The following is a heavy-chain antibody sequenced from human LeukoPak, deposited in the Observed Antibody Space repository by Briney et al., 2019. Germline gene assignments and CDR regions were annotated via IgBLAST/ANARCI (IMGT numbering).Heavy chain of an antibody. Sequence: RASVKVSCKASGYTFTGYYMHWVRQAPGQGLEWMGWINPNSGGTNYAQKFQGRVTMTRDTSISTAYMELSRLRSDDTAVYYCARGSYGGSYYGCFDYWGQGTLVTVSS. D-gene: IGHD1-26*01. CDR1: GYTFTGYY. CDR3: ARGSYGGSYYGCFDY. CDR2: INPNSGGT. J-gene: IGHJ4*02. V-gene: IGHV1-2*02.